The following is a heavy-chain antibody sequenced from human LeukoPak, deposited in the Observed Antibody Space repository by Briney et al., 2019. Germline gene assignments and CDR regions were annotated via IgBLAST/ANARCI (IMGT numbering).Heavy chain of an antibody. CDR1: GFTFNNFI. V-gene: IGHV3-7*01. J-gene: IGHJ4*02. Sequence: GGSLRLSCAASGFTFNNFIISWVRQAPGKGLEWAAHMRHDGSVSSSVDSATGRFSISRNNAKNQVFLKMNSLRAEDTCVYLCAREGKAFDYWGPGTLVTVSS. CDR3: AREGKAFDY. CDR2: MRHDGSVS. D-gene: IGHD3-10*01.